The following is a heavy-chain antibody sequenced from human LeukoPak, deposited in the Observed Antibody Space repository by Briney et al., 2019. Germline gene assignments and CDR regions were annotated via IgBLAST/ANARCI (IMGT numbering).Heavy chain of an antibody. CDR1: GYTFISYD. CDR3: ARAYDYYYYYMDV. Sequence: GVSVKVSCKASGYTFISYDINWVRQATGQGLEWMGWMNPNSGNTGYAQKFEGRVTITRNTSISTAYMELSSLRSEDTAVYYCARAYDYYYYYMDVWGKGTAVTVSS. CDR2: MNPNSGNT. D-gene: IGHD3-16*01. J-gene: IGHJ6*03. V-gene: IGHV1-8*03.